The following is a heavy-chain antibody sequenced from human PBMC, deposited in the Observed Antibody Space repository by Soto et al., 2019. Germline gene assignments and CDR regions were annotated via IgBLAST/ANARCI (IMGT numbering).Heavy chain of an antibody. J-gene: IGHJ6*02. CDR2: INHSGST. CDR1: GGSFSGYY. CDR3: ARGGGSYYSYGMDV. D-gene: IGHD1-26*01. V-gene: IGHV4-34*01. Sequence: SETLSLTCAVYGGSFSGYYWSWIRQPPGKGLEWIGAINHSGSTDYNPSLKSRVTISVDMSKNQFSLKLSSVTAADTAVYYCARGGGSYYSYGMDVWGQGTPVTVSS.